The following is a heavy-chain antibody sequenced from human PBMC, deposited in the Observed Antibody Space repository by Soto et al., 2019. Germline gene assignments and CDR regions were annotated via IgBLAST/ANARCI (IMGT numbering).Heavy chain of an antibody. CDR2: INQYGSEE. J-gene: IGHJ4*02. CDR3: ARDPPQYYGFWTY. Sequence: EVQLVESGGGLVQPGGSLRLSCAASGFPFSSFWMSWVRQAPGKGLEWVANINQYGSEEYYVDSVKGRFTISRDNANNSLVLQMYNLRAEDTAVYFCARDPPQYYGFWTYWGQGTLVTVSS. CDR1: GFPFSSFW. D-gene: IGHD3-3*01. V-gene: IGHV3-7*05.